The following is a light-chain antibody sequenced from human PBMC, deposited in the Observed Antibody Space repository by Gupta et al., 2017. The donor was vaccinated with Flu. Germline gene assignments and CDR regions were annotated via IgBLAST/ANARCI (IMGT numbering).Light chain of an antibody. Sequence: SYVLTQPPAVAVAPGQTGRITCGGNNIGVKIVQWYQQKPGQAPELVVYDNTDRPSGIPDRFSGSNSGSTATLTITRVEAGDEADYHCQVWDSRSDHVVFGGGTKLTVL. J-gene: IGLJ2*01. CDR1: NIGVKI. V-gene: IGLV3-21*02. CDR2: DNT. CDR3: QVWDSRSDHVV.